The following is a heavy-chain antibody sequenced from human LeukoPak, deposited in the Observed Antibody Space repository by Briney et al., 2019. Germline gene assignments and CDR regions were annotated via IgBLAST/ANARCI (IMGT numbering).Heavy chain of an antibody. V-gene: IGHV3-30*02. Sequence: GGSLRLSCAASGFTFSSYGMHWVRQAPGKGLEWVAFIRYDGSNKYYADSVKGRFTISRDNSKNTLYLQMNSLRAEDTAVYYRAKGRSGSYLSYYFDYWGQGTLVTVSS. CDR1: GFTFSSYG. CDR3: AKGRSGSYLSYYFDY. D-gene: IGHD1-26*01. CDR2: IRYDGSNK. J-gene: IGHJ4*02.